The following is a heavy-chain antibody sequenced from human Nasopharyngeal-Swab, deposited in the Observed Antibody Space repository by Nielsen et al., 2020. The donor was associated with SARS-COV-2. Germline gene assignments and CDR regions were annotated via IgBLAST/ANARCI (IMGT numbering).Heavy chain of an antibody. V-gene: IGHV4-34*01. D-gene: IGHD3-9*01. CDR2: INHSGTT. CDR3: ARWEYLDWLLHSDYGMDV. CDR1: GGSFSGYY. Sequence: ESLKISCAVYGGSFSGYYGSWIRQPPGKGLEWIGEINHSGTTNYNPSLKSRVTISLDTSKKQFSLKLSSVTAADTAVYYCARWEYLDWLLHSDYGMDVWGQGTTVTVSS. J-gene: IGHJ6*02.